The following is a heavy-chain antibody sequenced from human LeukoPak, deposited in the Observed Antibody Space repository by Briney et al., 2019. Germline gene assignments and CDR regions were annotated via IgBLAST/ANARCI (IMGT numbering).Heavy chain of an antibody. J-gene: IGHJ6*03. Sequence: SVKVSCKAFGGTFSSYAISWVRQAPAQGLEWMGGIIPIFGTANYAQKFQGRVTITADKSTRTAYMELSSLRSEDTAVYYCARGPIIDIVVIAAAADYYHMDVWGKGTTVTVSS. CDR1: GGTFSSYA. V-gene: IGHV1-69*06. D-gene: IGHD2-2*01. CDR3: ARGPIIDIVVIAAAADYYHMDV. CDR2: IIPIFGTA.